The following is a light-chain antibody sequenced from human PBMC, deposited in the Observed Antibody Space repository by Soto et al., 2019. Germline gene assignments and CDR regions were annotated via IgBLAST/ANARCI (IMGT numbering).Light chain of an antibody. CDR1: SSDGGGYNY. V-gene: IGLV2-8*01. CDR2: EVS. J-gene: IGLJ2*01. Sequence: QSALTHPHSASGSPGQSVTISCIGTSSDGGGYNYVSWYQQHPGKAPKLMIYEVSKRPSGVPDRFSGSKSGNTASLTVSGLQAEDEADYSCSSYAAINNLGVFGGGTKLTVL. CDR3: SSYAAINNLGV.